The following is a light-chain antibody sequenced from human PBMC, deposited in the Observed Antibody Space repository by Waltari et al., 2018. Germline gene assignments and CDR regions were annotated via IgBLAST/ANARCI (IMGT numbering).Light chain of an antibody. J-gene: IGKJ1*01. CDR2: WAS. CDR3: QQYYSTPWT. V-gene: IGKV4-1*01. Sequence: DIVMTQSPDSLAVSLGERATINCKSSQSVLYSSNSKQYLAWYQQKPGQPPKLLIYWASTRESGVPDRFSGSESGTDFTLTISSLQAEDVAVYYCQQYYSTPWTFGQGTKVEIK. CDR1: QSVLYSSNSKQY.